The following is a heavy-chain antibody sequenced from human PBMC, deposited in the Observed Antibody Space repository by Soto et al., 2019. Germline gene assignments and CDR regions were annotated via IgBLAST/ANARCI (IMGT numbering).Heavy chain of an antibody. CDR3: ARDEILGSYRYTDDAFDI. CDR1: GYTFTSYG. Sequence: QVQLVQSGAEVKKPGASVKVSCKASGYTFTSYGISWVRQAPGQGLEWMGWISAYNGNTNYAQKLQGRVTMTTDTYTSTAYMELRSLRSDDTAVYYCARDEILGSYRYTDDAFDIWGQGTMVTVSS. J-gene: IGHJ3*02. CDR2: ISAYNGNT. D-gene: IGHD3-16*02. V-gene: IGHV1-18*01.